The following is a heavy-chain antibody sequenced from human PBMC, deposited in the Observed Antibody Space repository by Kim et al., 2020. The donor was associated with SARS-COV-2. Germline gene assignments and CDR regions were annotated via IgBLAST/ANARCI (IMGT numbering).Heavy chain of an antibody. D-gene: IGHD2-15*01. J-gene: IGHJ4*02. V-gene: IGHV4-34*01. Sequence: SETLSLTCAVYGGSFSGYYWSWIRQPPGKGLEWIGEINHSGSTNYNPSLKSRVTISVDTSKNQFSLKLSSVTAADTAVYYCARGPRTLGSSFPFDYWGQGTLVTVSS. CDR2: INHSGST. CDR1: GGSFSGYY. CDR3: ARGPRTLGSSFPFDY.